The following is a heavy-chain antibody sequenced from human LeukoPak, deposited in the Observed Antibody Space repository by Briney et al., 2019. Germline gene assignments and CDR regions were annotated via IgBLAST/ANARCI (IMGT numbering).Heavy chain of an antibody. Sequence: GGSLEISGQGSGYRFTSYWIGWVRRLPGKGLEWMGIIYPGDSDTRYSPSFQGQVTISADKSISTAYLQWSSLKASDTAMYHCARHISIEGAAGPTVEYYYYMDVWGKGTTVTVSS. CDR1: GYRFTSYW. CDR3: ARHISIEGAAGPTVEYYYYMDV. J-gene: IGHJ6*03. V-gene: IGHV5-51*01. D-gene: IGHD6-13*01. CDR2: IYPGDSDT.